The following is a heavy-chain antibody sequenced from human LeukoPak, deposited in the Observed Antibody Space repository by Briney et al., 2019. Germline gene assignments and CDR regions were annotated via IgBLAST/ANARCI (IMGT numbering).Heavy chain of an antibody. CDR3: AKDRQIVATILDY. CDR2: ISYDGSNK. V-gene: IGHV3-30*18. CDR1: GFTFSSYG. Sequence: GGSLRLSCAASGFTFSSYGMHWVRQAPGKGLEWVAVISYDGSNKYYADSVKGRFTISRDNSKNTLYPQMNSLRAEDTAVYYCAKDRQIVATILDYWGQGTLVTVSS. D-gene: IGHD5-12*01. J-gene: IGHJ4*02.